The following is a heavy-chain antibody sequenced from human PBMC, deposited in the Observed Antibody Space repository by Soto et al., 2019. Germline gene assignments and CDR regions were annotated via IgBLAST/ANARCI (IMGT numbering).Heavy chain of an antibody. CDR1: GDSISRNGYF. Sequence: QVQLQESGPGLVKPSQTLSLTCTVSGDSISRNGYFWTWIRQHPGKGLEWIGYIYYSGSSYYNPSLKSRVIISVDTSKNHFSLNPTAVTAADTAVYYCARGTMLRGPGYYYAMDVWGQGTTVTVSS. J-gene: IGHJ6*02. V-gene: IGHV4-31*03. CDR3: ARGTMLRGPGYYYAMDV. D-gene: IGHD3-10*01. CDR2: IYYSGSS.